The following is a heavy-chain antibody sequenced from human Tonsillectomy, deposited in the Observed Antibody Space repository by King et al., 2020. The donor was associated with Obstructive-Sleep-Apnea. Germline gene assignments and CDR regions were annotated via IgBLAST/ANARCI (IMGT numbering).Heavy chain of an antibody. D-gene: IGHD3-16*01. Sequence: VQLVESGGGLAQPGRSLRLSCAASGFSFDDYAMHWVRQAPGKGLEWVSGINLNRGNIGYADSVKGRFTISRDNAENSLYLQMNSLRAEDTALYYCVKDRAGGVPDAFDIWGQGTMVTVSS. V-gene: IGHV3-9*01. CDR3: VKDRAGGVPDAFDI. J-gene: IGHJ3*02. CDR2: INLNRGNI. CDR1: GFSFDDYA.